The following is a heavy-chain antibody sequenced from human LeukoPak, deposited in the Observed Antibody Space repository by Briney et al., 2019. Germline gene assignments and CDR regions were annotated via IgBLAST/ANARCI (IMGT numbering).Heavy chain of an antibody. CDR3: AKKAEGYGDSVTQH. J-gene: IGHJ1*01. V-gene: IGHV1-8*01. Sequence: ASVKVSCKASGYTFTSYDINWVRQATGQGLEWMGWMNPNSGNTGYAQKFQGRVTMTRNTSISTAYMELSSLRAEDTAVYYCAKKAEGYGDSVTQHWGQGTLVTVSS. D-gene: IGHD4-17*01. CDR1: GYTFTSYD. CDR2: MNPNSGNT.